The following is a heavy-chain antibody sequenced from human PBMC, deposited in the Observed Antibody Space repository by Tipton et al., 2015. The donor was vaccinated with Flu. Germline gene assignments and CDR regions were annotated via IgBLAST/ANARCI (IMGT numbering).Heavy chain of an antibody. V-gene: IGHV4-4*07. D-gene: IGHD3-10*01. CDR2: IYTSGST. CDR3: ARGVLWFGESQYYGMDV. Sequence: TLSLTCTVSGGSISSYYWSWIRQPAGKGLEWIGRIYTSGSTNYNPPLKSRVTMSVDTSKNQFSLKLSSVTAADTAVYYCARGVLWFGESQYYGMDVWGQRTTVTVSS. J-gene: IGHJ6*02. CDR1: GGSISSYY.